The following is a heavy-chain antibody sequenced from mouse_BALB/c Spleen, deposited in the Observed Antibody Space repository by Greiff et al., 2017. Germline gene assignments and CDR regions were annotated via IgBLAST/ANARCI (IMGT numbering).Heavy chain of an antibody. Sequence: EVQLVESGGGLVQPGGSLRLSCATSGFTFPDYYMSWVRQPPGKALEWLGFIRNKANGYTTEYSASVKGRFTISRDNSQSILYLQMNTLRAEDSATYYCARDNYGSSYRWYFDVWGAGTTVTVAS. CDR3: ARDNYGSSYRWYFDV. V-gene: IGHV7-3*02. D-gene: IGHD1-1*01. J-gene: IGHJ1*01. CDR2: IRNKANGYTT. CDR1: GFTFPDYY.